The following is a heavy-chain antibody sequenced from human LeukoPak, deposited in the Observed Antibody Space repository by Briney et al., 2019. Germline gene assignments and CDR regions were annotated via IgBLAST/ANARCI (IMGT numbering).Heavy chain of an antibody. V-gene: IGHV1-24*01. CDR2: FDPEDGET. CDR1: GYTLTELS. Sequence: ASVKVSCKVSGYTLTELSMHWVRQAPGKGLEWRGGFDPEDGETIYAQKFQGRVTMTEDTSTDTAYMELSSLRSEDTAVYYCATSSTGPSSGYSSGWDYWGQGTLVTVSS. CDR3: ATSSTGPSSGYSSGWDY. D-gene: IGHD6-19*01. J-gene: IGHJ4*02.